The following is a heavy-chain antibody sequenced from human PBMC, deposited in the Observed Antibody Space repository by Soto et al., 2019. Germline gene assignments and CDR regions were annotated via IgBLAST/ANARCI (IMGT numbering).Heavy chain of an antibody. Sequence: GESLKISCKGSGYSFTSYWISWVSKMPGKGLEWMGRIDPSDSYTNYSPSFQGHVTISADKSISTAYLQWSSLKASDTAMYYCARGLNWNYGAYYYYYGMDVWGQGTTVTVSS. CDR2: IDPSDSYT. CDR1: GYSFTSYW. CDR3: ARGLNWNYGAYYYYYGMDV. D-gene: IGHD1-7*01. J-gene: IGHJ6*02. V-gene: IGHV5-10-1*01.